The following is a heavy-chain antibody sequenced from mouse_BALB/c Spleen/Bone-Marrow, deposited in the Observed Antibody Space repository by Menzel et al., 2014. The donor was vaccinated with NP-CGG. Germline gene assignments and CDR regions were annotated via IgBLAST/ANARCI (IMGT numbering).Heavy chain of an antibody. J-gene: IGHJ4*01. V-gene: IGHV2-6-4*01. D-gene: IGHD1-1*01. CDR3: ARFITTGTMDC. Sequence: VQLVESGPGLVAPSQSLSITCTVSGFSLSRYSVHRVHQPPGEGLEWLGVIWGGGNTDYNSALKSRLSITKDNSKSQVFLKMNSLQTDDTAMYYCARFITTGTMDCWDQGTSVTVSS. CDR2: IWGGGNT. CDR1: GFSLSRYS.